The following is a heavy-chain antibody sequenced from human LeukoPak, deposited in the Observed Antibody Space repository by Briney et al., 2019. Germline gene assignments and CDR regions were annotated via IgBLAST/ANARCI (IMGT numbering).Heavy chain of an antibody. CDR3: AIGHGGNAPMDY. D-gene: IGHD4-23*01. V-gene: IGHV1-69*13. CDR1: GGAFSSSA. CDR2: IIPLFGTA. J-gene: IGHJ4*02. Sequence: SVKVSCKASGGAFSSSAITWVRQARGQGLEWMGGIIPLFGTANYEQKFRGRVTFTADGPTTTAYMDLSSLTSDDTAVYYCAIGHGGNAPMDYWGQGTLVTVSS.